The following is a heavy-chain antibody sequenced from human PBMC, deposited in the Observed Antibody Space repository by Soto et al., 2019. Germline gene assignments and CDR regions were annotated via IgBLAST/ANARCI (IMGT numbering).Heavy chain of an antibody. D-gene: IGHD3-10*01. CDR1: GFTFSNYW. CDR2: LNGDGSRP. J-gene: IGHJ4*02. V-gene: IGHV3-74*01. Sequence: EVQLVDSGGGLVQPGGSLTLSCGASGFTFSNYWMHWVRQAPGKGLVSFSSLNGDGSRPRYADSEKGRFTISRDNAKNTMYLQLNSLRAEDTAVYFCARVSFSPGVDYWGQGTLVTVSS. CDR3: ARVSFSPGVDY.